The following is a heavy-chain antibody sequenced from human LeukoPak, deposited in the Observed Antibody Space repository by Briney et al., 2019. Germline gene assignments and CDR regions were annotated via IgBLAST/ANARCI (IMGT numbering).Heavy chain of an antibody. CDR3: ARPGIAATGAIAC. J-gene: IGHJ4*02. CDR2: IYYSGST. CDR1: GGSVSSSGYY. D-gene: IGHD6-13*01. V-gene: IGHV4-39*01. Sequence: PSETLSLTCTVSGGSVSSSGYYWGCIRQPPGKGLEWIGSIYYSGSTYYNPSLKSRVSISVDTSKNQFSLNLTSVTAADTAVYFCARPGIAATGAIACWGQGTPLTVSS.